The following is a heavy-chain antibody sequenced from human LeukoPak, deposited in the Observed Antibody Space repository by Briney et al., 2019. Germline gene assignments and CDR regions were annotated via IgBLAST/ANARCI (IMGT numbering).Heavy chain of an antibody. Sequence: PSETLSLTCTVSSGSLSGGNFYWSWIRQPPGKGLEWVGYIFHSGLTSYNPSLKSRVTISIDTSKNQFSLSLDSVTAADTAVYYCARSRLHGVSDAFGVWAQGSTVTVSS. CDR3: ARSRLHGVSDAFGV. CDR2: IFHSGLT. CDR1: SGSLSGGNFY. V-gene: IGHV4-30-2*01. D-gene: IGHD2-8*01. J-gene: IGHJ3*01.